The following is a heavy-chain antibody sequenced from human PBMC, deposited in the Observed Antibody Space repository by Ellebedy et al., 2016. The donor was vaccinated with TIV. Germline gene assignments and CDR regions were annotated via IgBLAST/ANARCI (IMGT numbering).Heavy chain of an antibody. CDR2: ISASTGNT. J-gene: IGHJ4*02. V-gene: IGHV1-18*01. D-gene: IGHD1-26*01. Sequence: AASVKVSCKASAHTFADSGISWVRQAPGQGLEWMGWISASTGNTKYAQKFQGRVTMTTDTSTSTVYMELRSLITDDTAVYYCAREWGFDFWGQGTLVTVSS. CDR3: AREWGFDF. CDR1: AHTFADSG.